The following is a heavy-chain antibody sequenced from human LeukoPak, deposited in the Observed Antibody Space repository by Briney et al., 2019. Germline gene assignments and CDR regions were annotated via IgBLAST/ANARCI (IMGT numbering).Heavy chain of an antibody. CDR1: GFTFSSYW. V-gene: IGHV3-74*01. Sequence: PGGSLRLSCAASGFTFSSYWMHWVRQAPGKGLVWVSRINSDGSTTNYADSMKGRFTISRDNAKNTLYLQMNSLRAEDTAVYYCASGSNMVRGVLTGASDYWGQGTLVTVSS. J-gene: IGHJ4*02. CDR2: INSDGSTT. CDR3: ASGSNMVRGVLTGASDY. D-gene: IGHD3-10*01.